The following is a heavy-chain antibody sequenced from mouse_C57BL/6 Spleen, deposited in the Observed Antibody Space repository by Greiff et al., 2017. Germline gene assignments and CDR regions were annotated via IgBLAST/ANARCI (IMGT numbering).Heavy chain of an antibody. V-gene: IGHV1-15*01. Sequence: QVQLKQSGAELVRPGASVTLSCKASGYTFTDYEMHWVKQTPVHGLEWIGAIDPETGGTAYNQKFKGKAILTADKSSSTAYMELRSLTSEDSAVYYCTREGAYYCSHYFDYWGQGTTLTVSS. D-gene: IGHD1-1*01. CDR3: TREGAYYCSHYFDY. CDR1: GYTFTDYE. CDR2: IDPETGGT. J-gene: IGHJ2*01.